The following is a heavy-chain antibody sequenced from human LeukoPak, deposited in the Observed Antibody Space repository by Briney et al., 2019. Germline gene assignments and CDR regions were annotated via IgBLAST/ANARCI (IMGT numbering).Heavy chain of an antibody. CDR1: GYNFTDFY. Sequence: ASVKVSCKASGYNFTDFYIHWVRQAPGQGLEWMGWINPSGGSTSYAQKFQGRVTMTRDMSTSTVYMELSSLRSEDTAVYYCARDQKVGTTGPTDYWGQGTLVTVSS. CDR3: ARDQKVGTTGPTDY. J-gene: IGHJ4*02. D-gene: IGHD1-1*01. CDR2: INPSGGST. V-gene: IGHV1-46*01.